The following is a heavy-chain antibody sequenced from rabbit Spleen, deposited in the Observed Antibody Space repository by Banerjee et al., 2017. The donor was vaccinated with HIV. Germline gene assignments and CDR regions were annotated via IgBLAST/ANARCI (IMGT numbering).Heavy chain of an antibody. V-gene: IGHV1S45*01. D-gene: IGHD7-1*01. CDR1: GFSFSNQAV. CDR3: ARGYDGGYGGYTRLDL. J-gene: IGHJ3*01. Sequence: QEQLVESGGGLVQPEGSLTLTCKGSGFSFSNQAVMCWVRQAPGKGLEWIGCIYTGNSGDTRYASWAKGRFTISKTSSTTVTLQMTSLTAADTATYFCARGYDGGYGGYTRLDLWGQGTLVTVS. CDR2: IYTGNSGDT.